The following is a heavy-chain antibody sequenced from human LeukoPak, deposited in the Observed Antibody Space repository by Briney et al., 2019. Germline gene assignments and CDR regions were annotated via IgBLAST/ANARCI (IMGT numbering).Heavy chain of an antibody. V-gene: IGHV1-2*02. Sequence: EASVKVSCKASGYTFTGYYMHWVRQAPGQGLEWMGWINPNSGGTNYAQKFQGRVTMTRDTSISTAYMELSRLRSDDTAVYYCARGKGYCSSTSCNANFDYWGQGTLVTVSS. CDR1: GYTFTGYY. CDR2: INPNSGGT. D-gene: IGHD2-2*01. J-gene: IGHJ4*02. CDR3: ARGKGYCSSTSCNANFDY.